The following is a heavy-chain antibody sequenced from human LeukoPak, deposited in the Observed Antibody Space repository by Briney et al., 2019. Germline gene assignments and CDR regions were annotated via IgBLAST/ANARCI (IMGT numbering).Heavy chain of an antibody. CDR1: GFTFSSYD. Sequence: GGSLRLSCAASGFTFSSYDMHWVRQATGKGLEWVSAIGTAGDTYYPGSVKGRFTISREDAKNSLYLQMNSLRAGDTAVYYCARSRFIRYFDWLLSPGTFDIWGQGTMVTVSS. CDR2: IGTAGDT. J-gene: IGHJ3*02. V-gene: IGHV3-13*01. CDR3: ARSRFIRYFDWLLSPGTFDI. D-gene: IGHD3-9*01.